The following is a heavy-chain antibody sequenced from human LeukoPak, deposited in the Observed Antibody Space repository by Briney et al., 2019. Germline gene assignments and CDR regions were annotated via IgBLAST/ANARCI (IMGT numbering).Heavy chain of an antibody. CDR1: GYTFTSYD. CDR3: ARRAHCNFWSGYNWFDP. D-gene: IGHD3-3*01. J-gene: IGHJ5*02. CDR2: MNPNSGNT. Sequence: ASVKVSCKASGYTFTSYDINWVRQATGQGLEWMGWMNPNSGNTGYAQKFQGRVTITRNTSISTAYMELSSLRSEDTAVYYCARRAHCNFWSGYNWFDPWGQGTLVTVSS. V-gene: IGHV1-8*03.